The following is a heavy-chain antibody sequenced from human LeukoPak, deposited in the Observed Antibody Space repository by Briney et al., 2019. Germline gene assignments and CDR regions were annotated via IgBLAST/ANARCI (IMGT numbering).Heavy chain of an antibody. CDR3: ARSEDGYYLDY. CDR1: GGSISSGDYY. V-gene: IGHV4-30-4*02. Sequence: SETLSLTCTVSGGSISSGDYYWSWIRQPPGKGLEWIGYIYYSGSTYYNPSLKSRVTISVDTSKNQFSLKLSSVTAADTAVYYCARSEDGYYLDYWGQGTLVTVSS. J-gene: IGHJ4*02. CDR2: IYYSGST.